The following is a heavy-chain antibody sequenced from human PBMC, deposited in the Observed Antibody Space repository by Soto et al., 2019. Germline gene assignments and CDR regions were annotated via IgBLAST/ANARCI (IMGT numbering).Heavy chain of an antibody. J-gene: IGHJ4*02. Sequence: SETLSLTGTGSGGSISGYYWSWFRQPPGKGLEWIGYIYYSGSTTYTPSLKSRVTIAVDTSKNQFSLRLNSVTAADTAVYYCASLGGYYHAFHQRGQGSLRT. V-gene: IGHV4-59*08. CDR3: ASLGGYYHAFHQ. CDR1: GGSISGYY. CDR2: IYYSGST. D-gene: IGHD3-22*01.